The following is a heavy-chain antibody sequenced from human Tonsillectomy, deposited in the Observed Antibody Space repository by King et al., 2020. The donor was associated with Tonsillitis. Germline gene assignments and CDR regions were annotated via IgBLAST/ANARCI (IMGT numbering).Heavy chain of an antibody. J-gene: IGHJ1*01. CDR1: GYTFSSYG. CDR2: ISVYNGNT. CDR3: ASSYYDTSGYYYFQH. Sequence: QLVQSGAEVKKPGASVKVSCKASGYTFSSYGISWVRQAPGQGLEWMGLISVYNGNTNYAQKHQYRVTMTTDTSTSTAYMELRSLRSDDTAVYYCASSYYDTSGYYYFQHWGQGTLVTVSS. D-gene: IGHD3-22*01. V-gene: IGHV1-18*01.